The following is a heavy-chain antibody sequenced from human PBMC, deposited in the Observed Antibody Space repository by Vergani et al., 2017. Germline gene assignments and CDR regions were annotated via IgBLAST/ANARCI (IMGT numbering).Heavy chain of an antibody. Sequence: VQLVESGGGLVQPGRSLRLSCAASGFTFSSYGMHWVRQAPGKGLEWVAVIWYDGSNKYYADSVKGRFTISRDNSKNTLYLQMNSLRAEDTAVYYCARGMYYDFWSGYYTADYYYGMDVWGQGTTVTGSS. CDR2: IWYDGSNK. CDR1: GFTFSSYG. CDR3: ARGMYYDFWSGYYTADYYYGMDV. V-gene: IGHV3-33*01. D-gene: IGHD3-3*01. J-gene: IGHJ6*02.